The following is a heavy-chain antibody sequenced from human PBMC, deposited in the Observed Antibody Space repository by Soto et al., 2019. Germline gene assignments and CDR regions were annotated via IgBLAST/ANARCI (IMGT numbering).Heavy chain of an antibody. Sequence: PSETMSLTCIVSGGSISSSSYYWGWIRQPPGKGLEWIGTIYYSGSAFYNPSLKSRVTISVDTSKNQFSLKMTSVTAADTAVYLGVGIYGGLADVGYWGQGQLGTVS. D-gene: IGHD3-16*01. V-gene: IGHV4-39*01. CDR2: IYYSGSA. CDR1: GGSISSSSYY. J-gene: IGHJ4*02. CDR3: VGIYGGLADVGY.